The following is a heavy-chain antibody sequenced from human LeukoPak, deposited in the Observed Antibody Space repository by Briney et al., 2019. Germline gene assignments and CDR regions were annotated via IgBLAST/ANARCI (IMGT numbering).Heavy chain of an antibody. D-gene: IGHD4-17*01. Sequence: GGSLRLSCAASGFTFSSYEMNWVRQAPGKGLAWVSYISSSGSTIYYADSVKGRFTISRDNAKNSPYLQMNSLRAEDTAVYYCARDGGDYVFDYWGQGTLVTVSS. V-gene: IGHV3-48*03. CDR1: GFTFSSYE. J-gene: IGHJ4*02. CDR2: ISSSGSTI. CDR3: ARDGGDYVFDY.